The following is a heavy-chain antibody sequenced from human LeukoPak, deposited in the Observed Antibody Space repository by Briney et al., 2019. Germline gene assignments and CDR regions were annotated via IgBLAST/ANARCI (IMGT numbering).Heavy chain of an antibody. CDR1: GYSFAIYW. Sequence: GESLKISCKGSGYSFAIYWIGWVRQMPGKGLGGMGTIYPGDADTRYSPSFQGQVTISADKSISTAYLQWSSLRASDTAMYYCARRASSGSYYTDWGQGTLVTVSS. J-gene: IGHJ4*02. V-gene: IGHV5-51*01. D-gene: IGHD3-10*01. CDR2: IYPGDADT. CDR3: ARRASSGSYYTD.